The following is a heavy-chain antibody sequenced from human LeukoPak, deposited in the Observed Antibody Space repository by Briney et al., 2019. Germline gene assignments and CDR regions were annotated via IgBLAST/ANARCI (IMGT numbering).Heavy chain of an antibody. J-gene: IGHJ6*03. CDR3: ARMSYYYDSSGYYYVGYYYYYMDV. Sequence: SETMSLTCTVSGGSTNSYYWSWIRQPDGKGLEWIGRIYTSGSTNYNPSLKSRVTMSVDTSKNQFSMELSSVTAADTAVYYCARMSYYYDSSGYYYVGYYYYYMDVWGKGTTVTVSS. CDR2: IYTSGST. D-gene: IGHD3-22*01. V-gene: IGHV4-4*07. CDR1: GGSTNSYY.